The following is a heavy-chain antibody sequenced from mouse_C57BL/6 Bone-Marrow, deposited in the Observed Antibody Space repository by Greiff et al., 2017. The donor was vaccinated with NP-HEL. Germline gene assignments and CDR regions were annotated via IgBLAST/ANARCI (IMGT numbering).Heavy chain of an antibody. D-gene: IGHD1-1*01. CDR2: IDPSDSET. Sequence: VKLMESGAELVRPGSSVKLSCKASGYTFTSYWMHWVKQRPIQGLEWIGNIDPSDSETHYNQKFKDKATLTVDKSSSTAYMQLSSLTSEDSAVYYCARYITGSSPWYFDVWGTGTTVTVSS. CDR1: GYTFTSYW. J-gene: IGHJ1*03. V-gene: IGHV1-52*01. CDR3: ARYITGSSPWYFDV.